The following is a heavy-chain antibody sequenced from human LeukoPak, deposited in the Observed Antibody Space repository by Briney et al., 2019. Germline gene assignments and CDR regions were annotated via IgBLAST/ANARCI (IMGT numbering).Heavy chain of an antibody. V-gene: IGHV3-23*01. CDR2: ISGSGGST. D-gene: IGHD2-15*01. CDR1: GFTFSSYA. Sequence: TGGSLRLSCAASGFTFSSYAMSWVRQAPGKGLEWVSAISGSGGSTYYADSVKGRFTISRDNSKNTLYLQMNSLRAEDTAVYYCAKDRVPRDSPMGYFDYWGQGTLVTVSS. CDR3: AKDRVPRDSPMGYFDY. J-gene: IGHJ4*02.